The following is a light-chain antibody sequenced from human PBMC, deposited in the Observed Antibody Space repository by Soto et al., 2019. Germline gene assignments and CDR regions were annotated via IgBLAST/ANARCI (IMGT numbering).Light chain of an antibody. Sequence: QSALTQPASVSGSPGQSITISCAGTSSDVGGYNYVSWYHQHPGKAPKLMIYDVSTRHSVVSNRCAGSKSGDTASLTISGVQAENELDYYCSSYTRSSTLVVFGGGTQLTV. CDR1: SSDVGGYNY. J-gene: IGLJ2*01. CDR3: SSYTRSSTLVV. V-gene: IGLV2-14*01. CDR2: DVS.